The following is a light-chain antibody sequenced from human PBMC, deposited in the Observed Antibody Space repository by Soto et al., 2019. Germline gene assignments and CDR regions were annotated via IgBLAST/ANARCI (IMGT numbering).Light chain of an antibody. CDR3: AAWDDSLNGVL. CDR2: KNS. CDR1: NSNIGTNT. V-gene: IGLV1-44*01. Sequence: QSVLTQPPSASGTPGQRVTISCSGRNSNIGTNTVAWYQQFPGTAPKLLIYKNSQRPSGVPDRFSGSKSGTSASLAISGLQSGDEADYYCAAWDDSLNGVLIGGGTKVTVL. J-gene: IGLJ2*01.